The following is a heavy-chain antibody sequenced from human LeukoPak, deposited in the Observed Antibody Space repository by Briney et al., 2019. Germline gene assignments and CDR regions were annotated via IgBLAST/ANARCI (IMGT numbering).Heavy chain of an antibody. CDR2: IYYSGST. J-gene: IGHJ5*02. CDR3: ARGVLDYGPTWWFDP. CDR1: GGSISSGGYY. V-gene: IGHV4-31*03. Sequence: PSQTLSLTCTVSGGSISSGGYYWSWIRQHPGKGLEWIGYIYYSGSTYYNPSLKSRVTISVDTSKNQFSLKLSSVTAADTAVYYCARGVLDYGPTWWFDPWGQGTLVTVSS. D-gene: IGHD4-17*01.